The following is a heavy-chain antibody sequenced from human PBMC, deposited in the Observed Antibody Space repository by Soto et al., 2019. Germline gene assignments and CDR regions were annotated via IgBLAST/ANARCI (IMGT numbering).Heavy chain of an antibody. V-gene: IGHV3-23*01. CDR2: VNGASSDI. Sequence: GGSLKLSCAASGFPFSTNAMSWVRPAPGKGLEWVASVNGASSDINYADSVQGRFTVSRDNSKNTLYLQMSSLRAEDTAMYHCATTLYGSGTYYSSYPPLFWGQGTLVTVSS. D-gene: IGHD3-10*01. J-gene: IGHJ4*02. CDR1: GFPFSTNA. CDR3: ATTLYGSGTYYSSYPPLF.